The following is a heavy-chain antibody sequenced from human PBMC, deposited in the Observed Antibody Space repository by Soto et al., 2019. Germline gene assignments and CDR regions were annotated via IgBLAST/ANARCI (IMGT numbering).Heavy chain of an antibody. Sequence: QLQLQESGSGLVKPSQTLSLTCAVSGGSISSGGYSWSWIRQPPGKGLEWIGYIYHSGSTYYNPSLKSRVTISVDRSKNKFSLKLSSVTAADTAVYYCARVTAMDHDAFDIWGQGTMVTVSS. CDR3: ARVTAMDHDAFDI. CDR1: GGSISSGGYS. V-gene: IGHV4-30-2*01. D-gene: IGHD5-18*01. J-gene: IGHJ3*02. CDR2: IYHSGST.